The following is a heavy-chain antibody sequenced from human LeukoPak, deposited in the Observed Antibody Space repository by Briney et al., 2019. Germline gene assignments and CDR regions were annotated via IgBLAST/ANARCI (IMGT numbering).Heavy chain of an antibody. D-gene: IGHD5-18*01. J-gene: IGHJ4*02. Sequence: SETLSLTCTVSGGSISSYYWSWIRQPPGRGLEWIGYIYYSGSTNYNPSLKSRVTISVDTSKNQFSLKLSSVTAADTAVYYCARLGRGYADYWGQGTLVTVSS. CDR1: GGSISSYY. CDR3: ARLGRGYADY. CDR2: IYYSGST. V-gene: IGHV4-59*08.